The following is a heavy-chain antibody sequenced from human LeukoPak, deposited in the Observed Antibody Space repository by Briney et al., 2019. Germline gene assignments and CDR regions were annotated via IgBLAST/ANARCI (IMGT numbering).Heavy chain of an antibody. J-gene: IGHJ6*02. CDR3: VRDRDSGTYYYCYGMDV. D-gene: IGHD1-26*01. CDR1: GGSISTYY. V-gene: IGHV4-59*01. CDR2: IYYSGST. Sequence: SETLSLTCTVSGGSISTYYWSWIRQPPGKGLEWIGYIYYSGSTNYNPSLKSRVTISVDTSKNQFSLKLTSVTAADTAVYYCVRDRDSGTYYYCYGMDVWGQGTTVTVSS.